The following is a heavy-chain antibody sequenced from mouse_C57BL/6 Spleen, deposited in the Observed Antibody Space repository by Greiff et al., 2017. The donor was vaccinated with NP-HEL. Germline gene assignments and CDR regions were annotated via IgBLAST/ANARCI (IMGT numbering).Heavy chain of an antibody. CDR2: ISSGGDYI. CDR3: TREALGGSSYSY. CDR1: GFTFSSYA. Sequence: EVKLVESGEGLVKPGGSLKLSCAASGFTFSSYAMSWVRQTPEKRLEWVAYISSGGDYIYYADTVKGRFTISRDNARNTLYLQMSSLKSEDTAMYYCTREALGGSSYSYWGQGTTLTVSS. J-gene: IGHJ2*01. V-gene: IGHV5-9-1*02. D-gene: IGHD1-1*01.